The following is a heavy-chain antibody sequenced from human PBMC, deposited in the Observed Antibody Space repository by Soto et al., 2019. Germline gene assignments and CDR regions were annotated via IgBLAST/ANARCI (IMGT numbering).Heavy chain of an antibody. Sequence: APLNVSRKAAGYTNTNYVITCVRQTHGQGLEWMGRISAYNDNTNYAQRLQGRVTLTTDTSTSTAYMELRTLRSDDTAVYYCDRDAHFLFDYWGQGTLVTVSS. J-gene: IGHJ4*02. CDR2: ISAYNDNT. CDR3: DRDAHFLFDY. V-gene: IGHV1-18*04. CDR1: GYTNTNYV.